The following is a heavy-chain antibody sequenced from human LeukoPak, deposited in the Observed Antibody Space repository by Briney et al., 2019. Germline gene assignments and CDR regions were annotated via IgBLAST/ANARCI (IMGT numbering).Heavy chain of an antibody. D-gene: IGHD6-19*01. Sequence: ASVKVSCKASAYTLSGYYMHWVRQAPGQGLEWMGWINPKSGVTNYAQKFQGRVTMTWDTSINTTFMELSRLRSDDTAVDYCARRIAVAGSPVYYFDYWGQGTLVTVSS. J-gene: IGHJ4*02. CDR3: ARRIAVAGSPVYYFDY. CDR1: AYTLSGYY. V-gene: IGHV1-2*02. CDR2: INPKSGVT.